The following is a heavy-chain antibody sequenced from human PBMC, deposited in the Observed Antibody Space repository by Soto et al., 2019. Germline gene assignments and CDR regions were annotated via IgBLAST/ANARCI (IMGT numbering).Heavy chain of an antibody. CDR3: ARARGESYPYFDY. V-gene: IGHV3-74*03. J-gene: IGHJ4*02. D-gene: IGHD1-26*01. CDR2: ISSDGSTS. Sequence: EVQLVESGGGLVQPGGSLRLSCAASGFTLTTYWMQWVRQAPGKGLTWVSQISSDGSTSTYADSLKGRFTISRDNAKKTLYLQMNSLTAEDTAVYSCARARGESYPYFDYWGQGALVTVSS. CDR1: GFTLTTYW.